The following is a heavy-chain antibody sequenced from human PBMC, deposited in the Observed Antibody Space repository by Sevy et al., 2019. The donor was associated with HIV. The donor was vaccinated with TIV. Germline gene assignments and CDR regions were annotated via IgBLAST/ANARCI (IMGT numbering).Heavy chain of an antibody. J-gene: IGHJ4*02. CDR1: GGSITSLY. V-gene: IGHV4-59*08. Sequence: SETLSLTCTVSGGSITSLYWNWIRQPPGKGLEWIANIFYNGHINYNPSLKSRVTLSLDTSKNQLSLRLCSVTAADTAMYYCAGENAWGRGYSWGQGTLVTVSS. CDR2: IFYNGHI. D-gene: IGHD1-26*01. CDR3: AGENAWGRGYS.